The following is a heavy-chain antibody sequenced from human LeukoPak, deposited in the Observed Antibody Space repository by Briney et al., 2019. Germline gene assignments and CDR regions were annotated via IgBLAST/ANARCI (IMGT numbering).Heavy chain of an antibody. D-gene: IGHD4-17*01. CDR3: AKAALRATPLPFDY. Sequence: PGGSLRLSCAASGFTFSSYEMNWVRQAPGKGLEWVSYITSGGSTIYYADFVKGRFTISRDNARNSLYLQMHSLRAEDTAVYYCAKAALRATPLPFDYWGQGTLVTVSS. CDR2: ITSGGSTI. CDR1: GFTFSSYE. V-gene: IGHV3-48*03. J-gene: IGHJ4*02.